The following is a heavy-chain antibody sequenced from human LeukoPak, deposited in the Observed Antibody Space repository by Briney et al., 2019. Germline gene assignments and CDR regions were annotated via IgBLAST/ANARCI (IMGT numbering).Heavy chain of an antibody. D-gene: IGHD3-22*01. V-gene: IGHV1-2*02. CDR3: ATDTPPQYYYDSSGYLAFDI. CDR2: INPNSGDT. Sequence: ASVKVSCKASGYTFTDYYMHWVRQSPELGLEWMGWINPNSGDTNYAQKFQGRVTMTRDTSISTVYMELSSLRSDDTAVYYCATDTPPQYYYDSSGYLAFDIWGQGTMVTVSS. CDR1: GYTFTDYY. J-gene: IGHJ3*02.